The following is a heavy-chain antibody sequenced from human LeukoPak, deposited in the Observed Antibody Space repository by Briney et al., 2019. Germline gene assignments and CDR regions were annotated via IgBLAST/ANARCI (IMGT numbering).Heavy chain of an antibody. CDR2: FYTSGST. D-gene: IGHD2-15*01. CDR3: ARRGGYSGEAFDI. V-gene: IGHV4-61*02. CDR1: GGSISSGNYC. J-gene: IGHJ3*02. Sequence: SQTLSLTCAVSGGSISSGNYCWSWIRQPAGKGLEWIGRFYTSGSTNYNPSLKSRVTISIDTSKNQFSLNLSSVTAADTAVYYCARRGGYSGEAFDIWGRGTMVTVSS.